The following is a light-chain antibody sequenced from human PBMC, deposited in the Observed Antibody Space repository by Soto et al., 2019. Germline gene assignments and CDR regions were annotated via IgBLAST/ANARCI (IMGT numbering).Light chain of an antibody. J-gene: IGKJ4*01. CDR3: QQYNNWPPLT. CDR1: QSVSNN. V-gene: IGKV3D-15*01. Sequence: EIVMTQSPATLSVSPGERATRSCRASQSVSNNLAWYKQKPGQAPRLLSYGSSTRATGIPARFSGSGSGTDFTLTISSLPSEDFAVYYCQQYNNWPPLTFGGGTKVEIK. CDR2: GSS.